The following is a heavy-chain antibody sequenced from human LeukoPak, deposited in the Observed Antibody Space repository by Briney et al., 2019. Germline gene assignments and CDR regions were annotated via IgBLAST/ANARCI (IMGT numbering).Heavy chain of an antibody. J-gene: IGHJ4*02. CDR2: IKQDGSEK. V-gene: IGHV3-7*05. CDR3: ARWGQGFDY. D-gene: IGHD1-26*01. CDR1: GFTFSSYL. Sequence: PGRSLRLSCEASGFTFSSYLMSWVRQAPGKGLEWVGNIKQDGSEKYYVDSVKGRFTISRDNAKNSLYVQMNSLRAEDTAVYYCARWGQGFDYWGQGTLVTVSS.